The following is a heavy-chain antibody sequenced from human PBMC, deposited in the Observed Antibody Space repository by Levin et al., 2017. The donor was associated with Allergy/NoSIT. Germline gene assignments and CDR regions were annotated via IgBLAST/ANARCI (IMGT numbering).Heavy chain of an antibody. V-gene: IGHV2-5*02. Sequence: SGPTLVKPTQTLTLTCSFSGFSLSASKVGVGWFRQPPGKALEWLALIYWDDEKRYSPSLQSRLTITKDTSKKQVVLTMTRMAPVDTATYYCARRTWDYFGRSGYPLFDPWGQGTLVTVSS. J-gene: IGHJ5*02. D-gene: IGHD3-22*01. CDR3: ARRTWDYFGRSGYPLFDP. CDR1: GFSLSASKVG. CDR2: IYWDDEK.